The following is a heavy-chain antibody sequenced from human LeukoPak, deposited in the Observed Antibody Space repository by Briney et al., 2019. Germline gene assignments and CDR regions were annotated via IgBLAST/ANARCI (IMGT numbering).Heavy chain of an antibody. V-gene: IGHV4-59*12. J-gene: IGHJ3*02. Sequence: SETLSLTCTVSGGSISSYYWSWIRQPPGKGLEWIGYIYYSGTTNYNPSLKSRVTISVDTSKNQFSLKLSSVTAADTAVYYCARGHRGIAARSYAFDIWGQGTMVTVSS. CDR1: GGSISSYY. D-gene: IGHD6-6*01. CDR3: ARGHRGIAARSYAFDI. CDR2: IYYSGTT.